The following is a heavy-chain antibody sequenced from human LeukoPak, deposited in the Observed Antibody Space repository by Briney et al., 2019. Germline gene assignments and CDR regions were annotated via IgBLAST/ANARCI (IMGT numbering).Heavy chain of an antibody. V-gene: IGHV4-59*01. J-gene: IGHJ1*01. CDR3: ARGGAARLHFQN. Sequence: SETLSLTCTVSGASISSYYWSWIRQPPGKGLEWIGYIYHSGSTNYNPSLQSRVTISVDTSKNQFSLNLNSVTAADTAVYYCARGGAARLHFQNWGQGTLVTVSS. D-gene: IGHD6-6*01. CDR2: IYHSGST. CDR1: GASISSYY.